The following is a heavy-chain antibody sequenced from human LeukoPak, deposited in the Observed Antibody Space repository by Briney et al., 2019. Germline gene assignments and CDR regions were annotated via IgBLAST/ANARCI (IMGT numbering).Heavy chain of an antibody. CDR2: MNPNSGNT. Sequence: GASVKVSCKPSGYAFTSYDINWVRQAPGQGLEWMGWMNPNSGNTGYAEKFQDRVTMTRNTSINTAYMELSGLTVEDTATYYCLRVVGSPDFWGQGTPVTVSS. D-gene: IGHD1-26*01. V-gene: IGHV1-8*01. CDR1: GYAFTSYD. J-gene: IGHJ4*02. CDR3: LRVVGSPDF.